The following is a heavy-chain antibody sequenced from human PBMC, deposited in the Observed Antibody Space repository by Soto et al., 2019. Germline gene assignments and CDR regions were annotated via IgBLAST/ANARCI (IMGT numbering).Heavy chain of an antibody. J-gene: IGHJ4*02. CDR2: IYYSGST. D-gene: IGHD4-17*01. V-gene: IGHV4-31*03. CDR1: GGSISSGGYY. CDR3: ARDRDGDYSFDY. Sequence: PSETLSLTCTVSGGSISSGGYYWSWIRQHPGKGLEWIGYIYYSGSTYYNPSLKSRVTISVDTSKNQFSLKLSSVTAADTAVYYCARDRDGDYSFDYWGQGTLVTVSS.